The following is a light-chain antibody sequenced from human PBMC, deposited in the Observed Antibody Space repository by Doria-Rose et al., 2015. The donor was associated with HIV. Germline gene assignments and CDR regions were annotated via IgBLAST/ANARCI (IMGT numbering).Light chain of an antibody. Sequence: DIVMTQSSGTLSLSPGERATLSCRASQSFSSTYLAWYQQKPGQAPSLLIYDGSTRATGIQDRFSASGSATDFTLTINRLEPEDFALYYCHQYGTSWTFGQGTKVEI. CDR1: QSFSSTY. V-gene: IGKV3-20*01. J-gene: IGKJ1*01. CDR2: DGS. CDR3: HQYGTSWT.